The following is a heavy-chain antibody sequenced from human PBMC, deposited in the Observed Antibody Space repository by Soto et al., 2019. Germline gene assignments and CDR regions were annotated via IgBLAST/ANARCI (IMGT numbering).Heavy chain of an antibody. Sequence: PGGSLRLSCAASGFTFSTHGMHWVRQAPGKGLEWVALMWFDGSEKYYGDSVKGRFTISRDNSKNTLYLQMNSLSAEDTAVYYRARLYCSADSCYSVGAFDIRGQGTMVTVSS. J-gene: IGHJ3*02. D-gene: IGHD2-15*01. V-gene: IGHV3-33*01. CDR2: MWFDGSEK. CDR3: ARLYCSADSCYSVGAFDI. CDR1: GFTFSTHG.